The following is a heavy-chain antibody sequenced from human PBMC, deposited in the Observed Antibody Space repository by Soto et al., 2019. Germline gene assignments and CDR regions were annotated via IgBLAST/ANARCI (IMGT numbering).Heavy chain of an antibody. V-gene: IGHV1-69*13. CDR3: AREDIVVVPAAPRIAAAGRYYYYGMDV. D-gene: IGHD2-2*01. CDR2: IIPIFGTA. J-gene: IGHJ6*02. CDR1: GGTFSSYA. Sequence: ASVKVSCKASGGTFSSYAISWVRQAPGQGLEWMGGIIPIFGTANYAQKFQGRVTITADESTSTAYMELSSLRSEDAAVYYCAREDIVVVPAAPRIAAAGRYYYYGMDVWGQGTTVTVSS.